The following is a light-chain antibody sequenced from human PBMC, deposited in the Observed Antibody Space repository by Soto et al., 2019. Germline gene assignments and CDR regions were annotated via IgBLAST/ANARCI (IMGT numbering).Light chain of an antibody. CDR1: SSNVGGNP. J-gene: IGLJ1*01. CDR3: ASWDDSLNGPV. CDR2: TNT. Sequence: QSVLTQPPSASGTPGQRVTISCSGSSSNVGGNPVNWYQHVPTTAPKLLIYTNTQRPSGVPDRFSGSKSGTSASPAISGLQSEDEADYYCASWDDSLNGPVFGTGTKLTVL. V-gene: IGLV1-44*01.